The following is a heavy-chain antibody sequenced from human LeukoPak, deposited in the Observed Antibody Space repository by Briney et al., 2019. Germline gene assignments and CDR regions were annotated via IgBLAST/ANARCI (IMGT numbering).Heavy chain of an antibody. J-gene: IGHJ4*02. CDR3: ARDSGSGNNDY. CDR1: GYTFTSYA. CDR2: ISAGNGNT. D-gene: IGHD1-26*01. V-gene: IGHV1-3*01. Sequence: GASVKVSCKASGYTFTSYAIHWVRQAPGQRLEWMGWISAGNGNTKYSQNFQARVTFNSNTSATTAFMELSSLRSEDAAVYYCARDSGSGNNDYWGQGTLVTVSS.